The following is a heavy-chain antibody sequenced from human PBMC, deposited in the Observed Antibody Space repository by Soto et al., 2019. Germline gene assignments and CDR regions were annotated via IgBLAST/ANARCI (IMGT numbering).Heavy chain of an antibody. Sequence: GGSLRLSCAASGFTFSSYGMHWVRQAPGKGLEWVAVIWYDGSNKYYADSVKGRFTISRDNSKNMLYLQMNSLRAEDTAVYYCARGGYSSGWYGALDSYYYYMDVWGKGTTVTVSS. J-gene: IGHJ6*03. CDR3: ARGGYSSGWYGALDSYYYYMDV. CDR2: IWYDGSNK. D-gene: IGHD6-19*01. V-gene: IGHV3-33*01. CDR1: GFTFSSYG.